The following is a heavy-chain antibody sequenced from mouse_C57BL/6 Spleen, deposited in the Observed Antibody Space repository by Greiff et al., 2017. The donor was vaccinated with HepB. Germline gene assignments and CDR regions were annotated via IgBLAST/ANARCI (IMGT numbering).Heavy chain of an antibody. V-gene: IGHV1-64*01. CDR1: GYTFTSYW. CDR2: IHPNSGST. J-gene: IGHJ4*01. CDR3: ARGVSRAMDY. Sequence: VQLQQPGADLVKPGASLKLSCKASGYTFTSYWMHWVKQRPGQGLEWIGMIHPNSGSTNYNEKFKSKATLTVDKSSSTAYMQLSSLTSEDSAVYYCARGVSRAMDYWGQGTSVTVSS.